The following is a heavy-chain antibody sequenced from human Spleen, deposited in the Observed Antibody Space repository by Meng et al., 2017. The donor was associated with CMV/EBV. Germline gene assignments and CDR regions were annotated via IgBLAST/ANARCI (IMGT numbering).Heavy chain of an antibody. CDR2: IIPILGIA. CDR3: ARGPLTGLTRYNWFDP. D-gene: IGHD7-27*01. V-gene: IGHV1-69*10. Sequence: SVKVSCKASGGTFSSYAISWVRQAPGQGLEWMGGIIPILGIANYAQKFQGRVTITTDESTSTAYMELSSLRSEDTAVYYCARGPLTGLTRYNWFDPWGQGTLVTVSS. CDR1: GGTFSSYA. J-gene: IGHJ5*02.